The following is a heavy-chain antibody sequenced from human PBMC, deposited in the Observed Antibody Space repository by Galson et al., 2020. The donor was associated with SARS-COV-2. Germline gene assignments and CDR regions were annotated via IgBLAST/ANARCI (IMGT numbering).Heavy chain of an antibody. V-gene: IGHV4-4*02. J-gene: IGHJ5*02. CDR2: IYHSGST. CDR3: ARQTPYIAAAGTLWFDP. D-gene: IGHD6-13*01. Sequence: SETLSLTCAVSGGSISSSNWWSWVCQPPGKGLEWIGEIYHSGSTNYNPSLKSRVTISVDKSKNQFSLKLSSVTAADTAVYYCARQTPYIAAAGTLWFDPWGQGTLVTVSS. CDR1: GGSISSSNW.